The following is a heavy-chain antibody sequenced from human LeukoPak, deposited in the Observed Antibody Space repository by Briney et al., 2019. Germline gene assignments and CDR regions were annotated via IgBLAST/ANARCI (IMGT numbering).Heavy chain of an antibody. J-gene: IGHJ4*02. CDR2: ISSNGGST. CDR3: ARDYCSGGSCYSGGVYFDY. Sequence: PGGSLRLSCAASGFTFSSYAMHWVRQAPGKRLEYVSAISSNGGSTYYANSVKGRFTISRDNSKNTLYLQMGSLRAEDMAVYYCARDYCSGGSCYSGGVYFDYWGQGTLVTVSS. CDR1: GFTFSSYA. D-gene: IGHD2-15*01. V-gene: IGHV3-64*01.